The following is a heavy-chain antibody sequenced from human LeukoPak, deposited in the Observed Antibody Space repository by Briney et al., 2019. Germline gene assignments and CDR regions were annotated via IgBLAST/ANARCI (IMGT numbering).Heavy chain of an antibody. D-gene: IGHD2-2*01. CDR2: FDPEDGDT. J-gene: IGHJ5*02. V-gene: IGHV1-24*01. CDR3: ATADIVVVPAAIQDWFDP. CDR1: GYTLTELS. Sequence: ASVKVSCKVSGYTLTELSMHWVRQAPGKGLEWMGGFDPEDGDTIYAQKFQGRVTMTEDTSTDTAYMELSSLRSEDTAVYYCATADIVVVPAAIQDWFDPWGQGTLVTVSS.